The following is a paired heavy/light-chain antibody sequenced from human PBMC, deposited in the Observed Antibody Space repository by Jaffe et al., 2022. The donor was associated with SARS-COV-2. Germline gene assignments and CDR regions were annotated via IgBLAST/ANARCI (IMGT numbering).Light chain of an antibody. CDR3: QLGVT. V-gene: IGKV4-1*01. CDR1: QSALHSSNNKNS. Sequence: DIVLTQSPDSLAVSLGERATINCKSSQSALHSSNNKNSITWYQQKPGQPPKLLISWASTRESGVPDRFSGGGSGTDFTLTISSLQAEDVAVYYCQLGVTFGPGTKVEI. J-gene: IGKJ3*01. CDR2: WAS.
Heavy chain of an antibody. Sequence: EGQLVESGGGLVQPGGSLRLSCAASGFTFSNYWMSWVRQGPGKGPEWVAHIRDDGTSNNYVDSVKGRFTISRDNGKNSLYLQMTSLRVEDTAVYYCARETIGGSVDLEQWGQGTLVTVSS. D-gene: IGHD1-1*01. V-gene: IGHV3-7*01. J-gene: IGHJ4*02. CDR2: IRDDGTSN. CDR1: GFTFSNYW. CDR3: ARETIGGSVDLEQ.